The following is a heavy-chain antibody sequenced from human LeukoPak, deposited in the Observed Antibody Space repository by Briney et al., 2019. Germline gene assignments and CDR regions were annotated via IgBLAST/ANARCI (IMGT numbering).Heavy chain of an antibody. J-gene: IGHJ6*02. CDR1: GFTFSSYT. Sequence: GGSLRLSCAASGFTFSSYTMNWVRQAPGQGLEWVSSISYSSSNTHYADSVKGRFTISRDNAKNSLYLQMNSLRAEDTAVYYCASLFGFVVVPAAIEVATIYYYGMDVWGQGTTVTVSS. CDR3: ASLFGFVVVPAAIEVATIYYYGMDV. CDR2: ISYSSSNT. D-gene: IGHD2-2*01. V-gene: IGHV3-21*01.